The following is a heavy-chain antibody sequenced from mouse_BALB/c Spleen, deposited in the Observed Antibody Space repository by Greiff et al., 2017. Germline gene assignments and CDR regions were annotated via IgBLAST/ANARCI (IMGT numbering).Heavy chain of an antibody. V-gene: IGHV5-17*02. J-gene: IGHJ4*01. CDR1: GFTFSSFG. CDR3: ARSNYYGSSPYAMDY. D-gene: IGHD1-1*01. CDR2: ISSGSSTI. Sequence: EVQGVESGGGLVQPGGSRKLSCAASGFTFSSFGMHWVRQAPEKGLEWVAYISSGSSTIYYADTVKGRFTISRDNPKNTLFLQMTSLRSEDTAMYYCARSNYYGSSPYAMDYWGQGTSVTVSS.